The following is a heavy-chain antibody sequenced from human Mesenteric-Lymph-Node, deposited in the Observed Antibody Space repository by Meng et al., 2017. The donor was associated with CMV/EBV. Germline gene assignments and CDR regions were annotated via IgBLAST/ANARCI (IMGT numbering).Heavy chain of an antibody. Sequence: GESLKISCAASGFTFSAYWMSWVRQAPGKGLEWVSSISSSSSYIYYADSVKGRFTISRDNAKNSLYLQMNSLRAEDTAVYYCARGSYDYVWGSYLDYYYGMDVWGQGTTVTVSS. V-gene: IGHV3-21*01. D-gene: IGHD3-16*02. CDR1: GFTFSAYW. J-gene: IGHJ6*02. CDR2: ISSSSSYI. CDR3: ARGSYDYVWGSYLDYYYGMDV.